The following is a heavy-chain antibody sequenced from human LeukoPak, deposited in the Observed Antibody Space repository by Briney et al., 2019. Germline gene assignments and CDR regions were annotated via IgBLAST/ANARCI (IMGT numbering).Heavy chain of an antibody. J-gene: IGHJ6*03. V-gene: IGHV1-8*01. Sequence: ASVKVSCKASGGTFSRNTVTWVRQATGQGLEWMGWMNPNSGNTGYAQKFQGRVTMTRNTSISTAYMELSSLRSEDTAVYYCARRTGYYNYMDVWGKGTTVTVSS. CDR3: ARRTGYYNYMDV. D-gene: IGHD1-14*01. CDR1: GGTFSRNT. CDR2: MNPNSGNT.